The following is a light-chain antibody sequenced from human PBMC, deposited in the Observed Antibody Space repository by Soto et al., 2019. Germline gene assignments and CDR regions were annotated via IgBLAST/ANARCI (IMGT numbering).Light chain of an antibody. J-gene: IGLJ3*02. CDR2: EVT. CDR3: CSYTSTYTLV. CDR1: SSDVGGYNF. Sequence: QSALTQPPSASGSPGQSVTISCTGTSSDVGGYNFVSWYQQHPGKAPKLMIYEVTKRPSGVPDRFSGSKSGNTASLTISGLQPEDEADYYCCSYTSTYTLVFGGGTKLTVL. V-gene: IGLV2-8*01.